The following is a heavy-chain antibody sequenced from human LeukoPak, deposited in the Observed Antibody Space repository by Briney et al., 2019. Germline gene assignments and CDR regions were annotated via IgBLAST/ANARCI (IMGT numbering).Heavy chain of an antibody. CDR2: ISSSGSTI. J-gene: IGHJ4*02. D-gene: IGHD3-10*01. Sequence: GGSLRLSCAASGFTFSSYEMNWVRQAPGKGLEWVSYISSSGSTIYYADSVKGRFTISRDNAKNSLYLQMNSLRAEDTAAYYCASNSFDYYGSGSYSVDYWGQGTLVTVSS. V-gene: IGHV3-48*03. CDR3: ASNSFDYYGSGSYSVDY. CDR1: GFTFSSYE.